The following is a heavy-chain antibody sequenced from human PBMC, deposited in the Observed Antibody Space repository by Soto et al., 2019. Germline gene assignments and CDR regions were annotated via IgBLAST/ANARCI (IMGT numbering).Heavy chain of an antibody. CDR3: AKDPHYYGSGSYSVSYYFDY. J-gene: IGHJ4*02. CDR2: ISGSGGST. CDR1: GFTFSSYA. Sequence: GGSLRLSCAASGFTFSSYAMSWVRQAPGKGLEWVSAISGSGGSTYYADSVKGRFTISRDNSKNTLYLQMNSLRAEDTAVYYCAKDPHYYGSGSYSVSYYFDYWGQGTLVTVSS. V-gene: IGHV3-23*01. D-gene: IGHD3-10*01.